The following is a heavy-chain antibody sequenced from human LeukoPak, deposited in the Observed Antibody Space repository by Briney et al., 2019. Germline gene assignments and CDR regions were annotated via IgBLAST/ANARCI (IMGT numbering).Heavy chain of an antibody. J-gene: IGHJ4*02. Sequence: SETLSLTCAVYGGSFSGYYWSWIRQPPGKGLEWIGSIYYSGSTYYNPSLNSRVTISVDTSKNQFSLKLSSVTAADTAVYYCARHLGIAAAGGYFDYWGQGTLVTVSS. CDR3: ARHLGIAAAGGYFDY. D-gene: IGHD6-13*01. CDR2: IYYSGST. V-gene: IGHV4-34*01. CDR1: GGSFSGYY.